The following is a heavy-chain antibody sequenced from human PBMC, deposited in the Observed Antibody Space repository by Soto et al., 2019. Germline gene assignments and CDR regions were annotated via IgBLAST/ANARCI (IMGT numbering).Heavy chain of an antibody. CDR3: ARESFWSGYSHTPYGMDV. Sequence: SETLSLTCTVSGGSISSYYWSWIRQPPGKGLEWIGYIYYSGSTNYNPSHKSRVTISVDTSKNQFSLKLSSVTAADTAVYYCARESFWSGYSHTPYGMDVWGQGTTVTVSS. CDR2: IYYSGST. J-gene: IGHJ6*02. CDR1: GGSISSYY. D-gene: IGHD3-3*01. V-gene: IGHV4-59*01.